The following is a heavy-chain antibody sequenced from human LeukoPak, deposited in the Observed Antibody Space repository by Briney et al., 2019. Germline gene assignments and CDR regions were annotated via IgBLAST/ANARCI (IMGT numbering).Heavy chain of an antibody. V-gene: IGHV1-46*01. Sequence: ASVKVSCTASGYTFISYQMHWVRQAPGQGLEWMGRINPSGGSTSYAQKFQGRVTTTRDTTTSTVYMELSSLRSEDTAVYYCARGLDVDYDSSGYYSLDYWGQGTLVTVSS. D-gene: IGHD3-22*01. CDR2: INPSGGST. CDR3: ARGLDVDYDSSGYYSLDY. CDR1: GYTFISYQ. J-gene: IGHJ4*02.